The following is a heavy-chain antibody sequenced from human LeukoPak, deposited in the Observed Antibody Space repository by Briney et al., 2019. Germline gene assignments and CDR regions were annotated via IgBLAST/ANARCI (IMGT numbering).Heavy chain of an antibody. V-gene: IGHV3-30*18. CDR1: GFTFSSYG. CDR3: AKAPALPASYGMDV. Sequence: GRSLRLSCAASGFTFSSYGMHWVRQAPGKGLEWVAVISYDGSNKYYADSVKGRFTISRDNSKNTLYLQMNSLRAEDTAVYYCAKAPALPASYGMDVWGQGTTVTVSS. J-gene: IGHJ6*02. CDR2: ISYDGSNK.